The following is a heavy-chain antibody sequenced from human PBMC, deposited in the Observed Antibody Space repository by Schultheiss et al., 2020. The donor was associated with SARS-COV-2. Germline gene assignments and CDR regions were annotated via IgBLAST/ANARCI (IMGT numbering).Heavy chain of an antibody. V-gene: IGHV3-30*18. CDR1: GFTFSYYG. J-gene: IGHJ4*02. CDR2: ISYDGSYK. D-gene: IGHD2-21*02. Sequence: GGSLRLSCTASGFTFSYYGMHWVRQAPGKGLEWVAVISYDGSYKYYADSVKGRFTISRDNSKNTLYLQMNSLRVEDTAVYYCAKDGRPYCTGDCYPDYWGQGTLVTVSS. CDR3: AKDGRPYCTGDCYPDY.